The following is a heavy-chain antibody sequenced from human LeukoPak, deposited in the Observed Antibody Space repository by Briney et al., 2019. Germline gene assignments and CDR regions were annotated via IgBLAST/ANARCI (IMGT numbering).Heavy chain of an antibody. CDR2: FTAGGINT. Sequence: GGSLRLSCAASGFTFSNYAMNWVRQAPGEGLEWVSAFTAGGINTYYADSVKGRFTISRDNSKNTLYLHMNSLRAEDTAVYYCAKSPSYCRGDCYSTFEYWGQGTLVTVSS. CDR3: AKSPSYCRGDCYSTFEY. D-gene: IGHD2-21*02. V-gene: IGHV3-23*01. CDR1: GFTFSNYA. J-gene: IGHJ4*02.